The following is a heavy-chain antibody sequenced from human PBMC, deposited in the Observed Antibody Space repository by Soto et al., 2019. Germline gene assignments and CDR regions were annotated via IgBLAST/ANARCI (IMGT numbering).Heavy chain of an antibody. J-gene: IGHJ3*02. CDR1: GFTFSSYG. V-gene: IGHV3-30*18. Sequence: QVQLVESGGGVVQPGRSLRLSCAASGFTFSSYGMHWVRQAPGKGLEWVAVISYDGSNKYYADSVKGRFTISRDNSKNTRYLQMNSLRAEDTAVYYCAKDLGFDDYGDSYDAFDIWGQGTMVTVSS. CDR2: ISYDGSNK. CDR3: AKDLGFDDYGDSYDAFDI. D-gene: IGHD4-17*01.